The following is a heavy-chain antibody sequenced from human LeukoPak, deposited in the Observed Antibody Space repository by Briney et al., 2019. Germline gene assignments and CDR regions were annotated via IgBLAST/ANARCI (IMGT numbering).Heavy chain of an antibody. CDR1: GFSLSTSGMC. CDR3: ARIERRDGYINFDY. Sequence: SGPTLVNPTQTLTLTCTFSGFSLSTSGMCVSWIRQPPGKALEWLARIDWDDDKYYSTSLKTRLTISKDTSKNQVVLTMTNMDPVGTATYYCARIERRDGYINFDYWGQGTLVTVSS. J-gene: IGHJ4*02. CDR2: IDWDDDK. D-gene: IGHD5-24*01. V-gene: IGHV2-70*11.